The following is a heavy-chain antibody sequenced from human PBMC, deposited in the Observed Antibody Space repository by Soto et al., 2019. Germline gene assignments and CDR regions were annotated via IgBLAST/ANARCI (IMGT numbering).Heavy chain of an antibody. D-gene: IGHD3-10*01. V-gene: IGHV3-74*01. J-gene: IGHJ3*02. CDR3: AREGYYYGSGSYYHDAFDI. CDR1: GFTFSSYW. CDR2: INSDGSNK. Sequence: SLRLSCAASGFTFSSYWMHWVRQAPGKGLVWVSRINSDGSNKYYADSVKGRFTISRDNSKNTLYLQMNSLRAEDTAVYYCAREGYYYGSGSYYHDAFDIWGQGTMVTVSS.